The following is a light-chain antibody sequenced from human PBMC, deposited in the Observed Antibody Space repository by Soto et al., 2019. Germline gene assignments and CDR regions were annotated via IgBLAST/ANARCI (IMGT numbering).Light chain of an antibody. J-gene: IGLJ2*01. V-gene: IGLV2-14*01. Sequence: QSALTQPASVSGSPGQSITISCTGTSSDVGGYNFVSWYQQHPGTAPKLMIYDVSNRPSGVSNRFSGSKSGNTASLTISGLQPEDDADYYCSSYTSSSTVVFGGGTTLTVL. CDR3: SSYTSSSTVV. CDR1: SSDVGGYNF. CDR2: DVS.